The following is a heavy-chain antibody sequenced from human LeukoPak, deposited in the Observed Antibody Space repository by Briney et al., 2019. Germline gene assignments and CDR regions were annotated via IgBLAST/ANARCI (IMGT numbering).Heavy chain of an antibody. D-gene: IGHD3-10*01. J-gene: IGHJ4*02. CDR1: GFTFNSYA. V-gene: IGHV3-23*01. CDR2: ISGGGGST. Sequence: GGSLRLSCAASGFTFNSYAMTWVRQAPGKGLEWVSTISGGGGSTYYADSVKGRFTVSRDNSKNTLYLQMNSLRAEDTAVYYCASHTLIRGVTHFDHWGQGTLVTVSS. CDR3: ASHTLIRGVTHFDH.